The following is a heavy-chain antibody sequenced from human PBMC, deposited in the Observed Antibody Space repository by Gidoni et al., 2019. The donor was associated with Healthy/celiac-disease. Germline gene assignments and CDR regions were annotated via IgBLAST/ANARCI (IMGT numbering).Heavy chain of an antibody. CDR1: GYTRPELS. D-gene: IGHD4-17*01. Sequence: QVQLVQSGAEVKKPGASAKVSCQVSGYTRPELSMHWVRQAPGKGLEWMGGVDPEDCETIYAQKFQGRVTMTEDTSTDTAYMELSSLRSEDTAVYYCATDLVYGDYGYMDVWGKGTTVTVSS. CDR3: ATDLVYGDYGYMDV. V-gene: IGHV1-24*01. CDR2: VDPEDCET. J-gene: IGHJ6*03.